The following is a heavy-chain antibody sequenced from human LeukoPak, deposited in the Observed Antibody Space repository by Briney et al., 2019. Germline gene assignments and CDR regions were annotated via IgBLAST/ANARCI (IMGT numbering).Heavy chain of an antibody. V-gene: IGHV4-59*12. CDR2: IFHSGST. J-gene: IGHJ6*03. Sequence: SETLSLTCTVSGGSISTYYWSWIRQPPGKGLEWIGYIFHSGSTNYNPSLKSRVTLSVDKSKNQFSLKLNSVTAADTAVYYCARETLGYCSGGSCFLYYYYYMDVWGKGTTVTVSS. CDR1: GGSISTYY. CDR3: ARETLGYCSGGSCFLYYYYYMDV. D-gene: IGHD2-15*01.